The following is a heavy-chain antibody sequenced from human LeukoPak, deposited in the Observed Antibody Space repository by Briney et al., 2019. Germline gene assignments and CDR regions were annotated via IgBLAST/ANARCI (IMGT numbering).Heavy chain of an antibody. D-gene: IGHD1-7*01. CDR1: GLTFRTTW. J-gene: IGHJ4*02. CDR3: ATARNFRFEY. Sequence: TGGSLGLSCATSGLTFRTTWMHWVRQAPGKGLMWVSRMNGEGTTIDYADSVKGRFTVSRDYAKNTLFLQMNNLRTEDTALYFCATARNFRFEYWGQGSLVIVSA. CDR2: MNGEGTTI. V-gene: IGHV3-74*01.